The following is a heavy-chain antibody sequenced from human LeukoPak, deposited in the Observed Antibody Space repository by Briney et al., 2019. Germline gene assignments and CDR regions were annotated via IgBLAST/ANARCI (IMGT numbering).Heavy chain of an antibody. V-gene: IGHV4-4*07. Sequence: SETLSLTCTVSGGSISSYYWSWIRQPAGKGLEWIGRIYTSGSTNYNPSLKSRVTISVGTSKNQFSLKLSSVTAADTAVYYCARVAHDYSNYNNWFDPWGQGTLVTVSS. J-gene: IGHJ5*02. CDR1: GGSISSYY. CDR3: ARVAHDYSNYNNWFDP. D-gene: IGHD4-11*01. CDR2: IYTSGST.